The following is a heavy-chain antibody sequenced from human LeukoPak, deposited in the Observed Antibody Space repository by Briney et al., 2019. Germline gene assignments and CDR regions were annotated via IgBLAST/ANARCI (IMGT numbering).Heavy chain of an antibody. CDR1: GFTFSTYW. J-gene: IGHJ4*02. D-gene: IGHD6-19*01. V-gene: IGHV3-74*01. Sequence: PGGSLRLYCAASGFTFSTYWMHWVRQAPGTGLVWVSLINSDGSSTNYADSVKGRFTISRDNAKNTLYLQMNSLGAEDTAVYYCATDVPAGTISGYWGQGTLVTVSS. CDR2: INSDGSST. CDR3: ATDVPAGTISGY.